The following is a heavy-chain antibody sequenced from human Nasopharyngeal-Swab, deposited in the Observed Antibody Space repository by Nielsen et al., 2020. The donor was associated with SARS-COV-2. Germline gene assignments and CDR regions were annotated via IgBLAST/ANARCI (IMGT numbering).Heavy chain of an antibody. Sequence: GQGLERFGKIYYRGSTNYNPSLKSRVTISVDTSKNQFSLKLSSVTAADTAVYYCARVGTYYYDSSGHLNYSYYYYMDFWGKGTMVTVSS. CDR2: IYYRGST. CDR3: ARVGTYYYDSSGHLNYSYYYYMDF. D-gene: IGHD3-22*01. V-gene: IGHV4-59*01. J-gene: IGHJ6*03.